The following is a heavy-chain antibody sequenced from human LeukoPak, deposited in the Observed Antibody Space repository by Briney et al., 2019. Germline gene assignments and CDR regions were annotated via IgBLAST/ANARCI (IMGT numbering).Heavy chain of an antibody. J-gene: IGHJ3*02. CDR3: ARGSYYYDSLGPPDI. CDR1: GFSLISYW. D-gene: IGHD3-22*01. V-gene: IGHV3-74*01. CDR2: IDPYGGDT. Sequence: QSGGSLRLSCGAAGFSLISYWMHWDRQTPEKRLVWVSYIDPYGGDTNYADSVKGRFTISRDNDKNTLYLKMNSLRVDDTAVYFCARGSYYYDSLGPPDIWGHRTMVTVSS.